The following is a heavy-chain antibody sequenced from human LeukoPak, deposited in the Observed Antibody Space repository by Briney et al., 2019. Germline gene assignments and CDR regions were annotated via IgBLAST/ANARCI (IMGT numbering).Heavy chain of an antibody. CDR2: IYYSGST. V-gene: IGHV4-59*01. CDR1: GGSISSYY. D-gene: IGHD6-13*01. Sequence: PSETLSLTCTVSGGSISSYYWSWIRQPPGKGLEWIGYIYYSGSTNYNPSLKSRVTISVDTSKNQFSLKLSSVTAADTAVYYCARLRGSSLDAFDIWGQGTVVTVSS. J-gene: IGHJ3*02. CDR3: ARLRGSSLDAFDI.